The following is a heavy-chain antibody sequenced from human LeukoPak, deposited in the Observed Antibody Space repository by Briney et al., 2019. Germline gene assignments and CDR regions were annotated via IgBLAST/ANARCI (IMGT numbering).Heavy chain of an antibody. CDR3: ARVEWEYTAMVTGPRGMDV. CDR1: GYTFTSYY. V-gene: IGHV1-46*01. J-gene: IGHJ6*02. D-gene: IGHD5-18*01. CDR2: INPHGCST. Sequence: ASVKVSCKASGYTFTSYYMHWVRQAPGHALECMGIINPHGCSTSYAQKFQGRVTMTRDTSTSTVYMELSSLRSEDTAVYYCARVEWEYTAMVTGPRGMDVWGQGTTVTVSS.